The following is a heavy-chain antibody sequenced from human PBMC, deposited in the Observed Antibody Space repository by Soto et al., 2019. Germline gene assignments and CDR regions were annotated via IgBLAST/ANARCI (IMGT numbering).Heavy chain of an antibody. CDR2: ISSSSSTI. J-gene: IGHJ6*02. CDR3: ARDTWGVRLGLQRDYYYYYGMDV. CDR1: GFTFSSYS. Sequence: GGSLRLSCAASGFTFSSYSMNWVRQAPGKGLEWVSYISSSSSTIYYADSVKGRFTISRDNAKNSLYLQMNSLRDEDTAVYYCARDTWGVRLGLQRDYYYYYGMDVWGQGTTVTVSS. V-gene: IGHV3-48*02. D-gene: IGHD3-16*01.